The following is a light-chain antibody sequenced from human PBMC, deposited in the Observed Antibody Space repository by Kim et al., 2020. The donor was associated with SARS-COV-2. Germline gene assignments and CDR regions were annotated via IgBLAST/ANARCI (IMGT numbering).Light chain of an antibody. CDR2: TAS. Sequence: AYTRDRVTITCRERQGINSYLARYQQKPERAPKRLIYTASTLRRVVPEKFCGAGSGTDITLTLSCLRSEDFSTYYCEQYDSYPRTFGQRTKGDIK. V-gene: IGKV1-8*01. J-gene: IGKJ1*01. CDR1: QGINSY. CDR3: EQYDSYPRT.